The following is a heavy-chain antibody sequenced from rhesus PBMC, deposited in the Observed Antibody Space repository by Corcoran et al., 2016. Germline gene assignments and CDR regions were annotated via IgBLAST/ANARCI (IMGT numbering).Heavy chain of an antibody. D-gene: IGHD6-31*01. V-gene: IGHV4S7*01. CDR2: IFGSIGST. CDR3: ARRPDSSGLDY. Sequence: QVQLQESGPGLVKPSETLSLTCAVSGGSISGGYGWSWIRQPPGKGLEWIGHIFGSIGSTYYNPSLKSRGTISRDTSKNQFSLKLGSVTAADTAVYYCARRPDSSGLDYWGQGVLVTVSS. J-gene: IGHJ4*01. CDR1: GGSISGGYG.